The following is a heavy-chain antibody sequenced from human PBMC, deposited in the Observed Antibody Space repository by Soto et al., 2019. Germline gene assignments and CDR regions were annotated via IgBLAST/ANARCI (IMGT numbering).Heavy chain of an antibody. CDR3: ARAPGIAVSR. V-gene: IGHV4-34*01. J-gene: IGHJ4*02. CDR1: GGSFSGYY. D-gene: IGHD6-19*01. CDR2: INHSGST. Sequence: SETLSLTCAVYGGSFSGYYWSWIRQPPGKGLEWIGEINHSGSTNYNPSLKSRVTISVDTSKNQFSLKLSSVTAADTAVYYCARAPGIAVSRWGQGTLVTVSS.